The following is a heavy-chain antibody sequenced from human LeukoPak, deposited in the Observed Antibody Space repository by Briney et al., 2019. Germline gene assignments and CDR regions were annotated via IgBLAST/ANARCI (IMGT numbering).Heavy chain of an antibody. CDR2: ISAYNGNT. CDR1: GYTFTSYG. J-gene: IGHJ4*02. CDR3: ASDREMANFDY. D-gene: IGHD5-24*01. Sequence: GASVKVSCKASGYTFTSYGISWVRQAPGQGLEWMGWISAYNGNTNYAQKLQGRVTMTTDTSTSTAYMELRSLRSEDTAVYYCASDREMANFDYWGQGTLVTVSS. V-gene: IGHV1-18*01.